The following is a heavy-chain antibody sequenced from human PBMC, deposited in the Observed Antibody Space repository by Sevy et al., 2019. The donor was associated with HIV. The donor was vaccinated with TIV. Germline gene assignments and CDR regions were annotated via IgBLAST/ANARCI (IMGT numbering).Heavy chain of an antibody. D-gene: IGHD3-22*01. CDR1: EFTFSVFA. CDR3: VRDKKIFADYYDMSGSLGALDI. Sequence: GGSLRLSCTASEFTFSVFAMHWVRQAPGKGPQWVAALSYDGRHKFYADSVKGRFTISRDNSKNMLYLQMNSLRNEDTAGYYCVRDKKIFADYYDMSGSLGALDIWGQGTKVTVSS. V-gene: IGHV3-30*01. J-gene: IGHJ3*02. CDR2: LSYDGRHK.